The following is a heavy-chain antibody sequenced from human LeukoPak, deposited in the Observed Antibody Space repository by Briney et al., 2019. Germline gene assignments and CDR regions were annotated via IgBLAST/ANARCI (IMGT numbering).Heavy chain of an antibody. Sequence: ASVKVSCKASGYTFTSYGISWVRRAPGQGLEWMGWISAYNGNTNYAQKLQGRVTMTTDTSTSTAYMELRSLRSDDTAVYYCARDSPIAAAVLSFDYWGQGTLVTVSS. V-gene: IGHV1-18*01. CDR1: GYTFTSYG. CDR3: ARDSPIAAAVLSFDY. J-gene: IGHJ4*02. CDR2: ISAYNGNT. D-gene: IGHD6-13*01.